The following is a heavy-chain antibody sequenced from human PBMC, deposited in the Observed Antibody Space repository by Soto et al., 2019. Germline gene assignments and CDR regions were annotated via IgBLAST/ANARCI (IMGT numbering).Heavy chain of an antibody. CDR1: GGSISSYY. CDR3: ARDQAREYDILTGFYY. J-gene: IGHJ4*02. D-gene: IGHD3-9*01. V-gene: IGHV4-59*01. Sequence: PSETLSLTCTVSGGSISSYYWSWIRQPPWKGLEWIGYIYYSGSTNYNPSLKSRVTISVDTSKNQFSLKLSSVTAADTAVYYCARDQAREYDILTGFYYWGQGTLVTVSS. CDR2: IYYSGST.